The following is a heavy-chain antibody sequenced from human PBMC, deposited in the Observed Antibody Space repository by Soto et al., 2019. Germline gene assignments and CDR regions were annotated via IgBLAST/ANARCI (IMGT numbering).Heavy chain of an antibody. CDR1: GYTFTSYA. D-gene: IGHD6-19*01. J-gene: IGHJ1*01. CDR2: INAGNGNT. V-gene: IGHV1-3*01. Sequence: GASVKVSCKASGYTFTSYAMHWVRQAPEQKLEWMGWINAGNGNTEYSQKFQGRVTITRDTSASTAYMELSSLRSEDTALFYCARDLEGQWQEAEYFQHWGQGTLVTVSS. CDR3: ARDLEGQWQEAEYFQH.